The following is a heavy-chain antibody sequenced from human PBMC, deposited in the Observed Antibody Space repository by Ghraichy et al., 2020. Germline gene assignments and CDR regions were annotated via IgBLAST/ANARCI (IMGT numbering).Heavy chain of an antibody. J-gene: IGHJ4*02. V-gene: IGHV3-21*01. Sequence: SCAASGFTFSYYTMNWVRQAPGKGLEWVSSISFDSNYIFYANSVRGRFTISRDNAKNSLYLQMHSLRDDDTALYYCARDPSSSYYGDYFQSWGQGALVTVSS. D-gene: IGHD6-13*01. CDR3: ARDPSSSYYGDYFQS. CDR1: GFTFSYYT. CDR2: ISFDSNYI.